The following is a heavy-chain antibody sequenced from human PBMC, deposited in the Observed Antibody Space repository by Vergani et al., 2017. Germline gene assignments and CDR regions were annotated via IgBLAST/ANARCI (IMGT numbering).Heavy chain of an antibody. J-gene: IGHJ4*02. D-gene: IGHD3-22*01. CDR3: ARIDSSGYLFDY. CDR2: IYTSGST. Sequence: QVQLQESGPGLVKPSQTLSLTCTVSGGSISSGSYYWSWIRQPAGKGLEWIGRIYTSGSTNYNPSLKSRVTISVDTSKNQFSLKLSSVTAADTAVYYCARIDSSGYLFDYWGQGTLVTVSS. CDR1: GGSISSGSYY. V-gene: IGHV4-61*02.